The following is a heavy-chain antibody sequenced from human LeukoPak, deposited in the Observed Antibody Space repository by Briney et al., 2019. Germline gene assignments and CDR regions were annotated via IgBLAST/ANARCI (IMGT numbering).Heavy chain of an antibody. D-gene: IGHD3-3*01. Sequence: SETLSLTCTVSGGSISSYYWSWIRQPPGKGLEWIGCIYYSGSTNYNPSLKSRVTISVDTSKNQFSLKLSSVTAADTAVYYCASRIFVGAFDIWGQGTMVTVSS. V-gene: IGHV4-59*01. CDR1: GGSISSYY. CDR2: IYYSGST. CDR3: ASRIFVGAFDI. J-gene: IGHJ3*02.